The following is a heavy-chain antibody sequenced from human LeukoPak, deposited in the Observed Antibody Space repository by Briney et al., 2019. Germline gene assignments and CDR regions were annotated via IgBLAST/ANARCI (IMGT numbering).Heavy chain of an antibody. CDR2: ISYDGSNK. J-gene: IGHJ5*02. CDR1: GFTFSSYA. D-gene: IGHD3-10*01. CDR3: ARDSGRFGEPNWFDP. Sequence: GGSLRLSCAASGFTFSSYAMHWVRQAPGKGLEWVAVISYDGSNKYYADSVKGRFTISRDNSKNTLYLQMNSLRAEDTAVYYYARDSGRFGEPNWFDPWGQGTLVTVSS. V-gene: IGHV3-30-3*01.